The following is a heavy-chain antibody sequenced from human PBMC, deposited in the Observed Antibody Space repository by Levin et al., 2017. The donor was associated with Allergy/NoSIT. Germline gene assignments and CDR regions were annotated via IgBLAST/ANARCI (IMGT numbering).Heavy chain of an antibody. CDR1: GYTFTGYY. Sequence: PVASVKVSCKASGYTFTGYYMYWVRQAPGQGLEWMGWINPNSGGTNYAQKFQGRVTMTRDTSISTAYMELSRLTSDDTAVYYCARAHGDSAGYWGQGTLVTVSS. CDR3: ARAHGDSAGY. D-gene: IGHD7-27*01. V-gene: IGHV1-2*02. CDR2: INPNSGGT. J-gene: IGHJ4*02.